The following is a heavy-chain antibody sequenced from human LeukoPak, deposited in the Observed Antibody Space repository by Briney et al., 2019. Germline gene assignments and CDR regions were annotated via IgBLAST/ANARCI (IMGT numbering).Heavy chain of an antibody. Sequence: SVKVSCKASGGTFSSYAISWVRQAPGQGLEWMGGIIPIFGTANYAQKFQGRVTTTADESTSTAYIELSSLRSEDTAVYYCARRADYYDSSGYLADWGQGTLVTVSS. CDR1: GGTFSSYA. CDR2: IIPIFGTA. CDR3: ARRADYYDSSGYLAD. J-gene: IGHJ4*02. D-gene: IGHD3-22*01. V-gene: IGHV1-69*13.